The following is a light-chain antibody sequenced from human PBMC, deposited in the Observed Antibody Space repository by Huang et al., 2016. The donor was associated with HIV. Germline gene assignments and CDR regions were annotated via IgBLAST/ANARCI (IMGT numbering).Light chain of an antibody. J-gene: IGKJ4*01. Sequence: EIVLTQSPATLSLSPGERATLSCKATQSVDRYLAWYQHKPGQAPRLLIYDASTRAAGVPGRFSGSGSGTDFTLTISSLEPEDFAVYYCQQRSVWPPTLTFGGGTKVEIK. CDR1: QSVDRY. CDR2: DAS. V-gene: IGKV3-11*01. CDR3: QQRSVWPPTLT.